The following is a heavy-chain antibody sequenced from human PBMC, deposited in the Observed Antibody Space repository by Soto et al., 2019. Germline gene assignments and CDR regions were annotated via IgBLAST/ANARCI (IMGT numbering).Heavy chain of an antibody. CDR1: GGSISRYY. D-gene: IGHD6-6*01. J-gene: IGHJ4*02. CDR3: ARGLDLDY. V-gene: IGHV4-59*01. CDR2: IYYSGST. Sequence: SETLSLTCTVSGGSISRYYWSWIRQPPGKGLEWIGYIYYSGSTNYNPSLKSRVTISVDTSKNQFSLKLSSVTAADTAVYYRARGLDLDYWGQGTLITVSS.